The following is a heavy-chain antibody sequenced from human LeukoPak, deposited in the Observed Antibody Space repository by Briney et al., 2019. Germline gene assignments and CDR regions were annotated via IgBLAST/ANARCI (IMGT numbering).Heavy chain of an antibody. CDR2: INHSGST. CDR3: ARGVARDGYKNYYYGMDV. D-gene: IGHD5-24*01. J-gene: IGHJ6*02. CDR1: GGSISSGGYS. V-gene: IGHV4-30-2*01. Sequence: SVTLSLTCAVSGGSISSGGYSWSWIRQPPGKGLEWIGYINHSGSTNYNPSLKSRVTISVDTSKNQFSLKLSSVTAADTAVYYCARGVARDGYKNYYYGMDVWGQGTTVTVSS.